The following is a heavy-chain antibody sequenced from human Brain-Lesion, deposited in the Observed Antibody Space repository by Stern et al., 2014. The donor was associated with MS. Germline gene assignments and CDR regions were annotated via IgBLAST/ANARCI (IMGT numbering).Heavy chain of an antibody. CDR3: ARGSREVLLPRFYFDY. D-gene: IGHD3-3*01. J-gene: IGHJ4*02. CDR2: IYHSGST. V-gene: IGHV4-31*03. Sequence: QLQLQESGPGLVKPSQTLSLTCTVSGGPISSGNYYWSWIRQHPGKGLEWIGSIYHSGSTYYNPPLKSRVTTSIDTSKNQFSLKLSSVTAADTAVYYCARGSREVLLPRFYFDYWGQGTLVTVSS. CDR1: GGPISSGNYY.